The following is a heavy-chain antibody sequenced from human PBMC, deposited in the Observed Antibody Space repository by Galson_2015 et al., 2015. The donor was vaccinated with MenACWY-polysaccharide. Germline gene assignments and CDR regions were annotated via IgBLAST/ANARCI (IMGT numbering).Heavy chain of an antibody. V-gene: IGHV4-39*01. CDR3: VRTNYDYVWGSYRSGWFDP. D-gene: IGHD3-16*02. J-gene: IGHJ5*02. Sequence: YKSSLKSRVTISVDTSKNQFSLKLSSVTAADTAVYFCVRTNYDYVWGSYRSGWFDPWGQGILVTVSS.